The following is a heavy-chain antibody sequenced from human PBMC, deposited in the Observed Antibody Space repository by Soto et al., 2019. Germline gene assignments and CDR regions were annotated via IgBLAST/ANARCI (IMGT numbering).Heavy chain of an antibody. V-gene: IGHV3-23*01. Sequence: GGSLRLSCAASGFTFNSYAMNWVRQAPGKGLACVSAIGTDGNTYYANSVKGRFTISRDNSRTTLYLQMNSLRVEDTALYYCVRKYPGTRPFDYWGQGTLVTVSS. J-gene: IGHJ4*01. D-gene: IGHD2-2*01. CDR3: VRKYPGTRPFDY. CDR2: IGTDGNT. CDR1: GFTFNSYA.